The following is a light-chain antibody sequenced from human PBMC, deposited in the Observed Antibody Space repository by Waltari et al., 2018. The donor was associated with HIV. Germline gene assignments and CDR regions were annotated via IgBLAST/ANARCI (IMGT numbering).Light chain of an antibody. V-gene: IGKV1-8*01. CDR3: QQYYSFPLT. CDR1: QGVSNF. J-gene: IGKJ4*01. CDR2: AAS. Sequence: AIQMTQSPPSLSASQGDRVTITCRASQGVSNFLAWYQQKPGEAPKLLISAASTLQREVPSRFSGSGSDTDFSLTISCLQSEDFATYYCQQYYSFPLTFGGGTRVEVK.